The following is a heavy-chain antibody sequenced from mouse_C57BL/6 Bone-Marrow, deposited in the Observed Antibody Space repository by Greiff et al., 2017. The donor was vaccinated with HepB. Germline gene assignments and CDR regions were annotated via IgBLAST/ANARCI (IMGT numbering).Heavy chain of an antibody. V-gene: IGHV1-22*01. D-gene: IGHD2-3*01. J-gene: IGHJ2*01. CDR3: ARGPYDYLDY. Sequence: EVQRVESGPELVKPGASVKMSCKASGYTFTDYNMHWVKQSHGKSLEWIGYINPNNGGTSYNQKFKGKATLTVNKSSSTAYMELRSLTSEDSAVCYCARGPYDYLDYWGQGTTLTVSS. CDR2: INPNNGGT. CDR1: GYTFTDYN.